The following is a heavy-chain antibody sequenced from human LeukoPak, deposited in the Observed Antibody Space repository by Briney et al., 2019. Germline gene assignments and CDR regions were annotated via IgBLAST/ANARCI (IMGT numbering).Heavy chain of an antibody. Sequence: PGGSLRLSCAASGFTFSDHIMNWVRQLPGKRLEWVAYVSGSCSTVYYADSVKGRFTISRDNGKSSLYLQMNSLRVEDTALYYCVRQFASWGQGTLVTVSS. J-gene: IGHJ4*02. CDR2: VSGSCSTV. CDR3: VRQFAS. V-gene: IGHV3-48*01. CDR1: GFTFSDHI.